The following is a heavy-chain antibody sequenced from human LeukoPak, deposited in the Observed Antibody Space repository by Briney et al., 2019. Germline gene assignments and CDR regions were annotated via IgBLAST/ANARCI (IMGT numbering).Heavy chain of an antibody. J-gene: IGHJ4*02. CDR3: ARGSDTAAGLY. CDR1: GGSISSSSYY. Sequence: PSETLSLTCTVSGGSISSSSYYWGWIRQPPGKGLEWIGSIYYSGSTNYNPSLKSRVSISVDSSKNQFSLKVSSVTAADTAVYYCARGSDTAAGLYWGQGTLVTVSS. V-gene: IGHV4-39*07. CDR2: IYYSGST. D-gene: IGHD6-13*01.